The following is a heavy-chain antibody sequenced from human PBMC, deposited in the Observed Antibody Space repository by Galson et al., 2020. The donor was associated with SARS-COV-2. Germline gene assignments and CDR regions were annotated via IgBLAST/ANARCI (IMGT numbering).Heavy chain of an antibody. J-gene: IGHJ4*02. Sequence: SQTLSLTCAVSGGSLNIGGYSWSWIRQPPGKGLEWIGYIYHRGTTYYNPSLKSRVTLSIDSSKNQFSLKLSSVTAADTAVYYCARSKSTGGDRYFDYWGQGTLATVSS. CDR3: ARSKSTGGDRYFDY. D-gene: IGHD4-17*01. V-gene: IGHV4-30-2*01. CDR2: IYHRGTT. CDR1: GGSLNIGGYS.